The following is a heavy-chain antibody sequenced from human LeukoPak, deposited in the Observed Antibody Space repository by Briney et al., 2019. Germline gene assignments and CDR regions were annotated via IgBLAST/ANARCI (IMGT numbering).Heavy chain of an antibody. Sequence: GESLEISFKASGYSFTGHWIGWVRQMPGEGLEWMAIIYPVDSDTRYSPSFQGQVTISADKSINTAYLQWSSLKASDTAMYYCARLDTLFDYWGQGTLVTVSS. J-gene: IGHJ4*02. V-gene: IGHV5-51*01. CDR1: GYSFTGHW. D-gene: IGHD5-18*01. CDR2: IYPVDSDT. CDR3: ARLDTLFDY.